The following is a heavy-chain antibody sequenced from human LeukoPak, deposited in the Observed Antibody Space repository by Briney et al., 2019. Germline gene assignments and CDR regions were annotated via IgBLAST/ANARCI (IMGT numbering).Heavy chain of an antibody. J-gene: IGHJ4*02. V-gene: IGHV1-24*01. Sequence: GASVKVSCKVSGYTPTKLSMHWVRQAPGKGLEWMGGFDPKDGETIYAQKFQGRVTMTEDTSTDTAYMELSSLRSEDTAVYYCATDYYDSSGYSHIGYWGQGTLVTVSS. CDR1: GYTPTKLS. CDR3: ATDYYDSSGYSHIGY. CDR2: FDPKDGET. D-gene: IGHD3-22*01.